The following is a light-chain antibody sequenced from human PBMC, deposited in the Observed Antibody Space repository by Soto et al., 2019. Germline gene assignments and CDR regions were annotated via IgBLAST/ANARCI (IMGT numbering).Light chain of an antibody. CDR3: QQYNNWPLT. V-gene: IGKV3-15*01. Sequence: EIVLTQSPATLSLSPGERATLSCGAIHSVSSRLAWYQQKPGQAPSLLIYGASTRATGIPARFSGSESGTEFTLTITSLQSEDFAVYYCQQYNNWPLTFGQGTKVDIK. CDR2: GAS. J-gene: IGKJ1*01. CDR1: HSVSSR.